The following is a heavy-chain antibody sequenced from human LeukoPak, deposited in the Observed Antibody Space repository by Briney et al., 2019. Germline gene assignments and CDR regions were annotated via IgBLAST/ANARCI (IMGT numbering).Heavy chain of an antibody. CDR3: FYDSSVYYSPYAFDI. CDR2: INPNSGGT. J-gene: IGHJ3*02. D-gene: IGHD3-22*01. CDR1: GYTFTGYY. Sequence: ASVKVSCKASGYTFTGYYMHWVRQAPGQGLEWMGRINPNSGGTNYAQKFQGRVTMTRDTSISTAYIELSRLRSDATHVVYCFYDSSVYYSPYAFDIWGKGTMVTVSS. V-gene: IGHV1-2*05.